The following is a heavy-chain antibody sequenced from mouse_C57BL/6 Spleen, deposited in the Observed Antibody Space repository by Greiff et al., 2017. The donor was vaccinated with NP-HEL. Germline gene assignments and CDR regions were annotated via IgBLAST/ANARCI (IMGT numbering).Heavy chain of an antibody. V-gene: IGHV1-20*01. D-gene: IGHD2-5*01. CDR1: GYSFTGYF. CDR2: INPYNGDT. Sequence: DVKLQESGPELVKPGDSVKISCKASGYSFTGYFMNWVMQSHGKSLEWIGRINPYNGDTFYNQKFKGKATLTVDKSSSTAHMELRSLTSEDSAVYYCARHSNYYFDYWGQGTTLTVSS. CDR3: ARHSNYYFDY. J-gene: IGHJ2*01.